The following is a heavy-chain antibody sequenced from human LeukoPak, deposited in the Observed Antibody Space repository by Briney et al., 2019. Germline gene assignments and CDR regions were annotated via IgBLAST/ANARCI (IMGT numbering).Heavy chain of an antibody. CDR2: ISSSSTTI. CDR3: ARVRWQWLVSAFDY. Sequence: GGSLRLSCAASGFTFSTYSMNWVRQAPGKGLERVSYISSSSTTIYYADSVKGRFTISRDNAKNSLYLQMNSLRAEDTAVYYCARVRWQWLVSAFDYWGQGTLVTVSS. J-gene: IGHJ4*02. V-gene: IGHV3-48*04. D-gene: IGHD6-19*01. CDR1: GFTFSTYS.